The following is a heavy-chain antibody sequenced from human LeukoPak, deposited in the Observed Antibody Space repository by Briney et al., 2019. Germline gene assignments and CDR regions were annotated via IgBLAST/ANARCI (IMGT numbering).Heavy chain of an antibody. CDR1: GYSISRGYS. CDR2: IYHSGST. D-gene: IGHD3-22*01. CDR3: AREDYYNSGGYYLDY. Sequence: SETLSLTCTVSGYSISRGYSWGWIRQPPGKGLEWIGNIYHSGSTNYSPSLKSRVTISVDTSKNQFSLKLSSVTVADTAVYFCAREDYYNSGGYYLDYWGQGTLVTVSS. V-gene: IGHV4-38-2*02. J-gene: IGHJ4*02.